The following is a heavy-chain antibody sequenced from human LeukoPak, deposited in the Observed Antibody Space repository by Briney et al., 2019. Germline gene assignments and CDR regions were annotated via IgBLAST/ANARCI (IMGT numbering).Heavy chain of an antibody. CDR2: IYPGDSDT. Sequence: GGSLRLSCKGSGYTFTCYYIGWVRQMPGKGLEWMGIIYPGDSDTRYSPSFQGQVTISADKSISTAYLQWSSLKASDTAMYYCARHRSYSWNYAANYWGQGTLVTVSS. J-gene: IGHJ4*02. CDR3: ARHRSYSWNYAANY. V-gene: IGHV5-51*01. CDR1: GYTFTCYY. D-gene: IGHD1-7*01.